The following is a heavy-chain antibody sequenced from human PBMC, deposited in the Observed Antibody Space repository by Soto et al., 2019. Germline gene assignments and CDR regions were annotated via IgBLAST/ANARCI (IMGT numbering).Heavy chain of an antibody. CDR3: AKTGGYMYDAFDI. Sequence: EVQLLESGGGLARPGGSLRLSCAASGFTFSSYAMTWVRQAPGKGLEWVSGISTDGGRTYYAASVKGRFSISRDNSKNTMSLELNSLRAADTAIYYCAKTGGYMYDAFDIWGQGTRVTVSS. D-gene: IGHD5-12*01. CDR1: GFTFSSYA. J-gene: IGHJ3*02. V-gene: IGHV3-23*01. CDR2: ISTDGGRT.